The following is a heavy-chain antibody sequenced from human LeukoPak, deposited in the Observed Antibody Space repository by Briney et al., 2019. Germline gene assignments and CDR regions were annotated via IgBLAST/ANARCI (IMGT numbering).Heavy chain of an antibody. J-gene: IGHJ4*02. Sequence: ASVTVSCKASGYTFTDYDMHWVRQAPGQGPEWMGWINPKSGGTKYAQKFQGRVTMTRDTSISTVYMELSRLTSDDTAVYYCARETIELWDYWGQGTLVTVSS. CDR3: ARETIELWDY. CDR1: GYTFTDYD. V-gene: IGHV1-2*02. D-gene: IGHD3-9*01. CDR2: INPKSGGT.